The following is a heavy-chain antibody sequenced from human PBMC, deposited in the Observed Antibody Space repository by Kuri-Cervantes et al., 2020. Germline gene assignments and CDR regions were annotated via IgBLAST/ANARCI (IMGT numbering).Heavy chain of an antibody. CDR2: ISSSSSTI. Sequence: GGSLRLSCAASGFTFSSYSMNWVRQAPGKGLEWVSYISSSSSTIYYADSVKVRFTISRDNAKNSLYLQMNGLRAEDTAVYYCASHPLVGSGWVGFDYWGQGTLVTVSS. D-gene: IGHD6-19*01. CDR3: ASHPLVGSGWVGFDY. V-gene: IGHV3-48*01. J-gene: IGHJ4*02. CDR1: GFTFSSYS.